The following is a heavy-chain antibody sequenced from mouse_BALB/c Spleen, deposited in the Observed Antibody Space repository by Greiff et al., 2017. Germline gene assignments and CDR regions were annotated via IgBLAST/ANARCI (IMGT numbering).Heavy chain of an antibody. Sequence: EVNLVESGGGLVQPGGSLKLSCAASGFTFSSYGMSWVRQTPDKRLELVATINSNGGSTYYPDSVKGRFTISRDNAKNTLYLQMSSLKSEDTAMYYCARDRTYAMDYWGQGTSVTVSS. CDR2: INSNGGST. CDR3: ARDRTYAMDY. V-gene: IGHV5-6-3*01. J-gene: IGHJ4*01. CDR1: GFTFSSYG.